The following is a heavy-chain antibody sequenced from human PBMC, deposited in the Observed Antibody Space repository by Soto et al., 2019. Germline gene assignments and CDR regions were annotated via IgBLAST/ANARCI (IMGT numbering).Heavy chain of an antibody. CDR2: IFPSDSDT. Sequence: GESLKISCRTSGYKFTSSWIAWVRQKPGKGLEWMGIIFPSDSDTRYSPSFQGQVTISADRSTSTVFLQWASLKASDTAVYFCPRKDKSGYLNWFDPWGQGTLVTVSS. CDR1: GYKFTSSW. J-gene: IGHJ5*02. D-gene: IGHD3-22*01. CDR3: PRKDKSGYLNWFDP. V-gene: IGHV5-51*01.